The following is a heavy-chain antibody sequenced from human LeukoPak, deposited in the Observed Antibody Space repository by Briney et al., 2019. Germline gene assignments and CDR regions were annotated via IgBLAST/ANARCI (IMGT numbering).Heavy chain of an antibody. V-gene: IGHV3-30-3*01. Sequence: PGGSLRLSCSASGFTFNRFYLHWVRQAPGKGLEWVAVISYDGSNKYYADSVKGRFTISRDNSKNTLYLQMNSLRAEDTAVYYCARSKDYYYYGMDVWGQGTTVTVSS. CDR3: ARSKDYYYYGMDV. J-gene: IGHJ6*02. CDR1: GFTFNRFY. CDR2: ISYDGSNK.